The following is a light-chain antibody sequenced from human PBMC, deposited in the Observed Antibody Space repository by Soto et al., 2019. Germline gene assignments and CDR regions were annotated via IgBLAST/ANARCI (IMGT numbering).Light chain of an antibody. CDR1: QGLNRW. J-gene: IGKJ5*01. Sequence: DIQMTQSPSFMSASVGDIVTVTCRASQGLNRWLAWYQQKPGKAPQLLIYTTSTLVSGVPSRFSVTGSWTDFTFTISSLQPEYFANYDCQHANSFPISFGQRTRLEIK. V-gene: IGKV1-12*01. CDR2: TTS. CDR3: QHANSFPIS.